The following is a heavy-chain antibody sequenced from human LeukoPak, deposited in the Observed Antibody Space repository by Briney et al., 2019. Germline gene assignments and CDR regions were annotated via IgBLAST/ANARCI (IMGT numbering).Heavy chain of an antibody. Sequence: GGSLRLSCAASGFTFSSYWMHWVRQAPGKGLVWVSRINSDGSSTSYADSVKGRLTISRDNAKNTLYLQMNSLRVEDTAVYYCASYDFWSGYYTGMGDAFDIWGQGTMVTVSS. J-gene: IGHJ3*02. D-gene: IGHD3-3*01. V-gene: IGHV3-74*01. CDR3: ASYDFWSGYYTGMGDAFDI. CDR2: INSDGSST. CDR1: GFTFSSYW.